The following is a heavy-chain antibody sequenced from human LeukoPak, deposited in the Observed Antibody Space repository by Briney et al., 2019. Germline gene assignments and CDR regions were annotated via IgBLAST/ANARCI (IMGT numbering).Heavy chain of an antibody. CDR2: ISGSGGST. Sequence: GASLRLSCAASGFTFSSYAMSWVRQAPGKGLEWVSAISGSGGSTYYADSVKGRFTISRDNSKNTLYLQMNSLGAEDTAVYYCAKSRTVRGGYFDYWGQGTLVTVSS. D-gene: IGHD3-10*01. CDR3: AKSRTVRGGYFDY. CDR1: GFTFSSYA. J-gene: IGHJ4*02. V-gene: IGHV3-23*01.